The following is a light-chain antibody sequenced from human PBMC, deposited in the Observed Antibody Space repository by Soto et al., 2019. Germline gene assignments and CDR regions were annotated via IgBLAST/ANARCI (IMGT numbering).Light chain of an antibody. CDR2: GAC. J-gene: IGKJ5*01. CDR3: RQYSPSPT. Sequence: EIVLTQSPGTLSLSPGERATLSFRASQSVSNNYLAWYQQKPGQAPSRLIYGACSRATGLPARFSGSGSGTDFTLSIRRLEHEAVAVYHRRQYSPSPTFGEGTRLEIK. CDR1: QSVSNNY. V-gene: IGKV3-20*01.